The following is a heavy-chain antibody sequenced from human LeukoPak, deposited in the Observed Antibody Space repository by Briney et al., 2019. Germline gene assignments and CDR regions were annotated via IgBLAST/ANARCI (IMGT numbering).Heavy chain of an antibody. CDR2: FDPEDGET. J-gene: IGHJ4*02. CDR3: ARAGSDCSGGSCYRTPSYDY. CDR1: GYTLTELS. D-gene: IGHD2-15*01. V-gene: IGHV1-24*01. Sequence: ASVKVSCKVSGYTLTELSMHWVRQAPGKGLEWMGGFDPEDGETIYAQKFQGRVTMTEDTSTDTAYMELSSLRSEDTAVYYCARAGSDCSGGSCYRTPSYDYWGQGTLVTVSS.